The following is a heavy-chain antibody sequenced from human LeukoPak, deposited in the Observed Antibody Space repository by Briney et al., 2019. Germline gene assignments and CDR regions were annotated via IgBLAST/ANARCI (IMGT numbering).Heavy chain of an antibody. D-gene: IGHD3-10*01. J-gene: IGHJ3*02. Sequence: SVKVSCKASGGTFSSYAISWVRQAPGQGLEWMGRIIPIFGTANCAQKFQGRVTITTDESTSTAYMELSSLRSEDTAVYYCASDRLRGVRAFDIWGQGTMVTVSS. CDR1: GGTFSSYA. CDR3: ASDRLRGVRAFDI. CDR2: IIPIFGTA. V-gene: IGHV1-69*05.